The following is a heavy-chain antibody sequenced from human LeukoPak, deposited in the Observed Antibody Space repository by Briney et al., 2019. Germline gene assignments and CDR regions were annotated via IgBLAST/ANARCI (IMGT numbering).Heavy chain of an antibody. CDR1: GGTFSSYA. V-gene: IGHV1-69*04. CDR3: ARGQTATITPLFDY. D-gene: IGHD5-24*01. CDR2: IIPILGIA. J-gene: IGHJ4*02. Sequence: GASVKVSCKASGGTFSSYAISWVRQAPGQGLEWMGRIIPILGIANYAQKFQGRVTITADKSTSTAYMELSSLRSEDTAVYYCARGQTATITPLFDYWGQGTLVTVSS.